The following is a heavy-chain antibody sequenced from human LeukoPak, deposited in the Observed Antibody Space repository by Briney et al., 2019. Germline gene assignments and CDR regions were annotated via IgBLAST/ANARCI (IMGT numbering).Heavy chain of an antibody. CDR2: IRSKANSYAT. V-gene: IGHV3-73*01. Sequence: PGGPLRLSCAASGFTFSGSAMHWVRQASGKGLEWVGRIRSKANSYATAYAASVKGRFTISRDDSKNTAYLQMNSLKTEDTAVYYCTQIVGAAYYWGQGTLVTVSS. D-gene: IGHD1-26*01. CDR1: GFTFSGSA. CDR3: TQIVGAAYY. J-gene: IGHJ4*02.